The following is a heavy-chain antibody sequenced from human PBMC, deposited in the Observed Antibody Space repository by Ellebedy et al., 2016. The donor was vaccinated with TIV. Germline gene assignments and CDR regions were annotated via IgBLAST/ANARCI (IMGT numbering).Heavy chain of an antibody. Sequence: GESLKISCAASGFTFSSYGMHWVRQAPGKGLEWVAVIWYDGSNKYYADSVKGRFTISRGNAKNSLYLQMHSLRAEDTAVYYCARERRGSGGTYFFFDYWGQGSLVTVSS. CDR1: GFTFSSYG. V-gene: IGHV3-33*01. J-gene: IGHJ4*02. CDR2: IWYDGSNK. D-gene: IGHD1-26*01. CDR3: ARERRGSGGTYFFFDY.